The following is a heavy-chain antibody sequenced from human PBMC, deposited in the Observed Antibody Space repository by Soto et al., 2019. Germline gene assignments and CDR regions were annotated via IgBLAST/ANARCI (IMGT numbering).Heavy chain of an antibody. D-gene: IGHD3-22*01. Sequence: ASVKVSCKASGYTFTSYYMHWVRQAPGQGLEWMGIINPSGGSTSYAQKFQGRVTMTRDTSTSTVYMELSSLRSEDTAVYYCARDSKASYYDSSGYSDYWGQGTLVTVS. J-gene: IGHJ4*02. CDR3: ARDSKASYYDSSGYSDY. CDR2: INPSGGST. CDR1: GYTFTSYY. V-gene: IGHV1-46*01.